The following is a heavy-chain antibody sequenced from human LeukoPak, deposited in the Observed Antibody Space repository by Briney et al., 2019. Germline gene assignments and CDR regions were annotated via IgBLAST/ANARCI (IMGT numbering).Heavy chain of an antibody. CDR1: GFTFSSYG. V-gene: IGHV3-30*03. Sequence: GGSLRLSCVASGFTFSSYGMHWVRQAPGKGLEWVAVISYDGSNKYYADSVKGRFTISRDNSKNTLYLQMNSLRAEDTAVYYCARGTVGGSYFDYWGQGTLVTVSS. CDR3: ARGTVGGSYFDY. CDR2: ISYDGSNK. D-gene: IGHD1-26*01. J-gene: IGHJ4*02.